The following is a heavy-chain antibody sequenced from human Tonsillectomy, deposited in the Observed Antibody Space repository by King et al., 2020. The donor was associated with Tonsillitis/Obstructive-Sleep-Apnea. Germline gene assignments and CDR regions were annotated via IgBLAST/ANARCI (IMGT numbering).Heavy chain of an antibody. J-gene: IGHJ4*02. D-gene: IGHD6-13*01. Sequence: VTLKESGPALVKPPQTLTLTCSFSGFSLSTSGMCVSWIRQPPGRALEWLARIDWDDDKYYSTSLKTRLTISKDTSKNQVVLTMTNMDPVDTATYYCARDSRDLAIDYWGQGTLVTVSS. CDR1: GFSLSTSGMC. CDR2: IDWDDDK. V-gene: IGHV2-70*11. CDR3: ARDSRDLAIDY.